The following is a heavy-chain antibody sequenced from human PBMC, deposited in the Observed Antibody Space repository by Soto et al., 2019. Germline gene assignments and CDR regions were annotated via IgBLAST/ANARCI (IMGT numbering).Heavy chain of an antibody. D-gene: IGHD2-2*01. CDR1: GDAIYIGGYY. J-gene: IGHJ5*02. V-gene: IGHV4-31*02. CDR3: ARDGSSTAKWIDP. CDR2: IYHTGKT. Sequence: LSLTCTVSGDAIYIGGYYWTWIRQHPGKGLEGIGYIYHTGKTYYNPSLESRVTMSVDTSKNQFSLKLASVTAADTAVYYCARDGSSTAKWIDPWGQGTLVT.